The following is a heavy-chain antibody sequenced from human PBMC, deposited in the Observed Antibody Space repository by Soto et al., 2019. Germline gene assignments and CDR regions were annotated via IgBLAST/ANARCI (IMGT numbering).Heavy chain of an antibody. J-gene: IGHJ3*02. CDR2: ISGSGGST. CDR3: AIHSITAAGWPLFDI. V-gene: IGHV3-23*01. CDR1: GFTFSNYA. Sequence: PGGSLRLSCAASGFTFSNYAMSWVRQAPGKGLEWVSAISGSGGSTYYADSVKGRFTISRDNSKNTLYLQMDSPRSEDTAVYYCAIHSITAAGWPLFDIWGQGTMVTVSS. D-gene: IGHD6-13*01.